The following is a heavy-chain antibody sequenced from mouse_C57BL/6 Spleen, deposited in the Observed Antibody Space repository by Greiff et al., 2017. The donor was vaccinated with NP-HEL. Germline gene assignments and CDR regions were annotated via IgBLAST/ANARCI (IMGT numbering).Heavy chain of an antibody. CDR3: TTPYYYGSSYGFAY. Sequence: VQLVESGAELVRPGASVTLSCKASGYTFTDYEMHWVKQTPVHGLEWIGAIDPETGGTAYNQKFKGKAILTADKSSSTAYMELRSLTSEDSAVYYCTTPYYYGSSYGFAYWGQGTLVTVSA. V-gene: IGHV1-15*01. CDR1: GYTFTDYE. CDR2: IDPETGGT. J-gene: IGHJ3*01. D-gene: IGHD1-1*01.